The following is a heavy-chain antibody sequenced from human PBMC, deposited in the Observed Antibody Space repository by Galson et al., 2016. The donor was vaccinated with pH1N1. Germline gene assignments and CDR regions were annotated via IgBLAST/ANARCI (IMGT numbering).Heavy chain of an antibody. D-gene: IGHD2-8*01. CDR2: IRYDGNKK. J-gene: IGHJ4*02. CDR1: GFTFRNYG. CDR3: AKDRADISLIQAPINY. Sequence: SLRLSCAASGFTFRNYGMHWVRQAPGKGLDWVAFIRYDGNKKYYADSVKGRFNISRDNSKKTLYLQINSLRPGDTAVYYCAKDRADISLIQAPINYWGQGTLVTVSS. V-gene: IGHV3-30*02.